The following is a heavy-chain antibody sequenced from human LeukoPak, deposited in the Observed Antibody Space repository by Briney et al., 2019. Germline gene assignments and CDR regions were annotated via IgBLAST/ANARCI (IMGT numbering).Heavy chain of an antibody. Sequence: GRSLRLSCAASGFTFGSYGMHWVRQAPGKGLEWVAVIWYDGSNKYYADSVKGRFTISRDNSKNTLYLQMNSLRAEDTAVYYCARDAVTTLLADWGQGTLVTVSS. CDR2: IWYDGSNK. CDR3: ARDAVTTLLAD. V-gene: IGHV3-33*01. CDR1: GFTFGSYG. D-gene: IGHD4-17*01. J-gene: IGHJ4*02.